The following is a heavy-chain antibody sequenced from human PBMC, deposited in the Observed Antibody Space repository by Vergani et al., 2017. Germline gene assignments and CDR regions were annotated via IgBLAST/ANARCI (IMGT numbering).Heavy chain of an antibody. Sequence: EVQLVESGGGLVQPGGSLRLSCAASGFTFSRFWMSWVRQAPGKGLEWVGRIKSKTDGGTTDYAAPVKGRFTISRDDSKNTLYLQMNSLKTEDTAVYYCTTVSSSTPDLYYYYGMDVWGQGTTVTVSS. CDR1: GFTFSRFW. CDR2: IKSKTDGGTT. CDR3: TTVSSSTPDLYYYYGMDV. J-gene: IGHJ6*02. D-gene: IGHD6-6*01. V-gene: IGHV3-15*01.